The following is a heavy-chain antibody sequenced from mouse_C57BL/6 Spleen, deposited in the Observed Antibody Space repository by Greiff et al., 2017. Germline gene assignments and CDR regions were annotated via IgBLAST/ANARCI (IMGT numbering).Heavy chain of an antibody. V-gene: IGHV5-9-1*02. D-gene: IGHD1-3*01. J-gene: IGHJ4*01. CDR1: GFTFSSYA. CDR2: ISSGGDYI. CDR3: TRDNVGYAMDY. Sequence: EVMLVESGEGLVKPGGSLKLSCAASGFTFSSYAMSWVRQTPEKRLEWVAYISSGGDYIYYADTVKGRFTISRDNARNTLYLQMSSLKSEDTAMYYCTRDNVGYAMDYWGQGTSVTVSS.